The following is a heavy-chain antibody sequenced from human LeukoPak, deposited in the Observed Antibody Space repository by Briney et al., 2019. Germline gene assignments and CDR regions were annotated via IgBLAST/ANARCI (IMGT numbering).Heavy chain of an antibody. Sequence: ASVKVSCKASGYTFTSYDINWVRQATGQGLEWMGWMNLNSGNTGYAQKFQGRVTMTRNTSISTAYMELSSLRSEDTAVYYCARAPRVAARPGAGYYYYMDVWGKGTTVTVSS. CDR1: GYTFTSYD. CDR2: MNLNSGNT. D-gene: IGHD6-6*01. J-gene: IGHJ6*03. V-gene: IGHV1-8*01. CDR3: ARAPRVAARPGAGYYYYMDV.